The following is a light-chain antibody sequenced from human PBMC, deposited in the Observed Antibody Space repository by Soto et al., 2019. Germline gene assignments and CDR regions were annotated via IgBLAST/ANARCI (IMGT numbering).Light chain of an antibody. CDR2: EDN. J-gene: IGLJ2*01. Sequence: QPVLTQPASVSGSPGQSITISCTGTSSDIGSYNLVSWHQQHPGKAPKLLIYEDNKRPSGVSDRFSGSRSGNTASLTISGLQAEDEADYYCCSYAGSATLVFGGGTKLTVL. CDR1: SSDIGSYNL. V-gene: IGLV2-23*01. CDR3: CSYAGSATLV.